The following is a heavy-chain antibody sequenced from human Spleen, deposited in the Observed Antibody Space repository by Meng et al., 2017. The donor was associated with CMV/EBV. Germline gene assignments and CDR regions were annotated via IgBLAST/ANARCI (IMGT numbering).Heavy chain of an antibody. CDR2: INSDGSST. D-gene: IGHD3-3*01. V-gene: IGHV3-74*01. CDR1: GFTFSSYG. J-gene: IGHJ5*02. CDR3: ARGIFGVDDNWFDP. Sequence: GESLKISCAASGFTFSSYGMHWVRQAPGKGLVWVSRINSDGSSTSYADSVKGRFTISRDNAKNTLYLQMNSLRAEDTAVYYCARGIFGVDDNWFDPWGQGTLVTVSS.